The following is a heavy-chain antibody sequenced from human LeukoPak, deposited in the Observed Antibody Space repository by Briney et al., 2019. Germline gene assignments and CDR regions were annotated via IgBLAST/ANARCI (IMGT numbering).Heavy chain of an antibody. CDR3: ASLYGSVSYASYYYGMDV. CDR2: VSSSGSTI. J-gene: IGHJ6*02. D-gene: IGHD3-10*01. V-gene: IGHV3-11*01. CDR1: GVTFCEFY. Sequence: GGSPRLSCAASGVTFCEFYIGGGPRGPREGVGRVLYVSSSGSTISYADSVKGRFTSSRDNAKNSLYLQMNSLRAEDTAVYYCASLYGSVSYASYYYGMDVSGQGTTVTVSS.